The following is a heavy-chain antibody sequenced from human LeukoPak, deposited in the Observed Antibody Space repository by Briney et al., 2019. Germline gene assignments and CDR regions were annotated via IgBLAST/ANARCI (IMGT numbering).Heavy chain of an antibody. J-gene: IGHJ6*03. Sequence: SETLSLTCTVSGGSISSYYWSWIRQPAGKGLEWIGRIYTSGSTTYNPSLKSRVTMSVDTSKNQFSLKLSSVTAADTAVYYCAREAEDIVVVPAATYYYYYYMDVWGKGTTVTVSS. CDR2: IYTSGST. D-gene: IGHD2-2*01. CDR3: AREAEDIVVVPAATYYYYYYMDV. CDR1: GGSISSYY. V-gene: IGHV4-4*07.